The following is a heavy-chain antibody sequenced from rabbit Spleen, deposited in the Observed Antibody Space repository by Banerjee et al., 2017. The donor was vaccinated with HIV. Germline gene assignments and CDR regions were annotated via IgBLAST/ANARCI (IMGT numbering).Heavy chain of an antibody. CDR2: IDTGSSGFT. J-gene: IGHJ6*01. CDR3: ARDTSSSFSSYGMDL. Sequence: QSLEESGGDLVKPGASLTLTCTASGFSFSSSYYICWVRQAPGKGLEWIACIDTGSSGFTYFATWAKGRFTCSKTSSTTVTLQMTRLTAADTATYFCARDTSSSFSSYGMDLWGPGILVTVS. D-gene: IGHD1-1*01. V-gene: IGHV1S40*01. CDR1: GFSFSSSYY.